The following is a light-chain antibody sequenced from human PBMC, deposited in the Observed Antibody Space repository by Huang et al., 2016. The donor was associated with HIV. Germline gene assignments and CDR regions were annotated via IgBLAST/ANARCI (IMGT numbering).Light chain of an antibody. CDR2: AAS. CDR3: QQNNGWPRS. J-gene: IGKJ1*01. Sequence: EIVMTQSPGTLSVAPGERATLSCRASQNINTNLAWFQQKPGQAPRLLIYAASTRTADFPARFSGSGSRTEFTLTISSLQSEDIAVYYCQQNNGWPRSFGQGTKVEIK. CDR1: QNINTN. V-gene: IGKV3-15*01.